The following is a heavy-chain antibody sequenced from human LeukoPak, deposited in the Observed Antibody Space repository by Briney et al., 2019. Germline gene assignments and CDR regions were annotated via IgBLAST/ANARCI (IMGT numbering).Heavy chain of an antibody. D-gene: IGHD6-13*01. CDR2: ISSSSIYI. CDR1: GFTFSSYS. Sequence: AGGSLRLSCAASGFTFSSYSMNWVRQAPGKGLEWVSSISSSSIYIYNADSVKGRFTISRDNAKNSLYLQMNSLRAEDTAVYYCAREIAAAVNYYFDYWGQGTLVTVSS. J-gene: IGHJ4*02. V-gene: IGHV3-21*01. CDR3: AREIAAAVNYYFDY.